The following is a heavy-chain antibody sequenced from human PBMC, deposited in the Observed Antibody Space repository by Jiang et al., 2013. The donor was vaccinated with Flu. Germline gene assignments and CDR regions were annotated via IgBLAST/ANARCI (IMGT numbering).Heavy chain of an antibody. D-gene: IGHD1-26*01. J-gene: IGHJ4*02. CDR3: ARVPKVGATTGADY. CDR2: INHSGST. Sequence: LLKPSETLSLTCAVYGGSFSGYYWSWIRQPPGKGLEWIGEINHSGSTNYNPSLKSRVTISVDTSKNQFSLKLSSVTAADTAVYYCARVPKVGATTGADYWGQGTLVTVSS. CDR1: GGSFSGYY. V-gene: IGHV4-34*01.